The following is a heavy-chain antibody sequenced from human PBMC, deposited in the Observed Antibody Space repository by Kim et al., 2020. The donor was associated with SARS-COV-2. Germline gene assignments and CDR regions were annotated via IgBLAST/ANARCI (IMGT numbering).Heavy chain of an antibody. CDR1: GFTFTDYG. CDR2: IYYEGGKT. J-gene: IGHJ4*02. D-gene: IGHD3-10*01. Sequence: GGSLRLSCTASGFTFTDYGLQWVRQAPGKGLEWVALIYYEGGKTYYADSVKGRFTVSRDNTQETLYLHMSSLRPDDTAVYYCAKNRGVFYCGESHHLAQWGQGTWVTVSS. V-gene: IGHV3-30*18. CDR3: AKNRGVFYCGESHHLAQ.